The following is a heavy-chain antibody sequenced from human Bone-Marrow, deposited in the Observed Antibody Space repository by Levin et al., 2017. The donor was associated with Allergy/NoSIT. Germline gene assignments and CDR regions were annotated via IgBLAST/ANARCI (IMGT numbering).Heavy chain of an antibody. V-gene: IGHV3-30*02. D-gene: IGHD2-2*01. CDR2: MSFDGSRR. Sequence: GESLKISCVASGFTFSHYAMHWLRQAPGKGLEWVASMSFDGSRRHYADSLKGRITISRDNSKDTVFLHVDRIRREDAAVYFCAKGETPVLPASMDYWGQGTLVTVSS. CDR1: GFTFSHYA. J-gene: IGHJ4*02. CDR3: AKGETPVLPASMDY.